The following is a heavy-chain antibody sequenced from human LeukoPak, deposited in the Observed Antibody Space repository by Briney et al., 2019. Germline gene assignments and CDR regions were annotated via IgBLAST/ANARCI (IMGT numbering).Heavy chain of an antibody. D-gene: IGHD2-15*01. CDR3: AKGQLVVVAAMTMGTHDAFDI. CDR1: GFTFDDYA. Sequence: PGRSLRLSCAASGFTFDDYAMHWVRQAPGKGLEWVSGISWNSGSIGYADSVKGRFTIFRDNAKNSLYLQMNGLRAEDTALYYCAKGQLVVVAAMTMGTHDAFDIWGQGTMVTVSS. J-gene: IGHJ3*02. CDR2: ISWNSGSI. V-gene: IGHV3-9*01.